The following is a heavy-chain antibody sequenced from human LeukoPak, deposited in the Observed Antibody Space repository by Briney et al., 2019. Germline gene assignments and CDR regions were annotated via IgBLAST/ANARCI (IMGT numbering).Heavy chain of an antibody. D-gene: IGHD2-15*01. CDR3: ARVVAATPESDY. J-gene: IGHJ4*02. CDR1: GYTFTGYY. Sequence: ASVKVSCKASGYTFTGYYMHWVRQAPGQGLEWMGWINPNSGGTNYAQKFQGRVTMTRDTSTSTAYMELSRLRSDDTAVYYCARVVAATPESDYWGQGTLVTVSS. CDR2: INPNSGGT. V-gene: IGHV1-2*02.